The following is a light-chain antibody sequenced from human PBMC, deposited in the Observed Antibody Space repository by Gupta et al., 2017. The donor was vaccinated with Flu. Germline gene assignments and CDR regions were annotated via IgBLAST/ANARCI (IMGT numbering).Light chain of an antibody. V-gene: IGLV2-14*03. Sequence: QSALTQPASVSGSPGQSITISCTGTSSDVGGYNNVSWYQQHPDKAPKLMIYDVSNRPSGVSNRFSGSKSGNTASLAISGLQAEDEADYYCSSYTSSSALEVFGTGTKVTVL. CDR1: SSDVGGYNN. CDR3: SSYTSSSALEV. CDR2: DVS. J-gene: IGLJ1*01.